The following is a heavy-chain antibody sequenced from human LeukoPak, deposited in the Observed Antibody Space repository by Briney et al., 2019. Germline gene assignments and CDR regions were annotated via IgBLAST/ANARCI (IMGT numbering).Heavy chain of an antibody. D-gene: IGHD3-22*01. CDR1: GGSISSGGYS. J-gene: IGHJ4*02. Sequence: SETLSLTCAVSGGSISSGGYSWSWIRQPPGKGLEWIGYIYHSGSTYYNPSLKSRVTISVDGSKNQFSLKLSSVTAADTAVYYCARQTVSSGYYTLFDYWGQGTLVTVSS. CDR2: IYHSGST. CDR3: ARQTVSSGYYTLFDY. V-gene: IGHV4-30-2*01.